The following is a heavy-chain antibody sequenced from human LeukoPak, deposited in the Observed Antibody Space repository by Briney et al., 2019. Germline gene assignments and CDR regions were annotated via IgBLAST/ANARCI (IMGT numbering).Heavy chain of an antibody. D-gene: IGHD6-19*01. CDR3: ARDNEWLVQSAYWYFDL. V-gene: IGHV4-4*07. CDR1: GGPISSYY. J-gene: IGHJ2*01. Sequence: SETLSLTCTVSGGPISSYYWSWIRQPAGKGLEWIGRIYTSGSTNYNPSLKSRVTMSVDTSKNQFSLKLSSVTAADTAVYYCARDNEWLVQSAYWYFDLWGRGTLVTVSS. CDR2: IYTSGST.